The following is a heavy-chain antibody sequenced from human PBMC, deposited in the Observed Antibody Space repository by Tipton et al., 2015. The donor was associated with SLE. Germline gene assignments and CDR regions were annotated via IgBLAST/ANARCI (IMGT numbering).Heavy chain of an antibody. CDR3: ARGCSGTSCYWGDD. J-gene: IGHJ4*02. Sequence: TLSLTCTVSGVSISSGNYSWNWIRQPAGKGLEWIGRIYTSGSTNYNPSLKSRVTISVDTSKNQFSLKLSSVTAADTAVYYCARGCSGTSCYWGDDWGQGSLVIVSS. V-gene: IGHV4-61*02. CDR2: IYTSGST. D-gene: IGHD2-15*01. CDR1: GVSISSGNYS.